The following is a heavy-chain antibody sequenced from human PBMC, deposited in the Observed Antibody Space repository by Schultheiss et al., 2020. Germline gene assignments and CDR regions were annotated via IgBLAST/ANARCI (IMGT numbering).Heavy chain of an antibody. D-gene: IGHD3-3*01. CDR1: GFTFSGSV. CDR3: TRRPPTTHPLTMVDY. V-gene: IGHV3-73*01. J-gene: IGHJ4*02. Sequence: GGSLRLSCAASGFTFSGSVMHWVRQASGKGLEWVGRIRSKANSYATAYAASVKGRFTISRDDSKNTLYLQMNSLKTEDTAVYYCTRRPPTTHPLTMVDYWGQGTLVTVSS. CDR2: IRSKANSYAT.